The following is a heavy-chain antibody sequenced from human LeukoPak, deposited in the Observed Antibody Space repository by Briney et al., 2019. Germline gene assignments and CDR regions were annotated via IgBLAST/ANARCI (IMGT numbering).Heavy chain of an antibody. CDR3: ARDENCGGDCYPDY. CDR1: GFTFSDYY. D-gene: IGHD2-21*02. V-gene: IGHV3-11*05. Sequence: PGGSLRLSCAASGFTFSDYYMSWLRQAPGKGLEWVSYISSSNSYTNYADSVRGRFTISRDNAKNSLYLQMNSLRVEDTAVYYCARDENCGGDCYPDYWGQGTLVTVSS. CDR2: ISSSNSYT. J-gene: IGHJ4*02.